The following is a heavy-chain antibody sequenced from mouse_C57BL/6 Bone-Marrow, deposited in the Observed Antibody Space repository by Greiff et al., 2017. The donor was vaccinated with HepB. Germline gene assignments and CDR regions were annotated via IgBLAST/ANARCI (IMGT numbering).Heavy chain of an antibody. Sequence: VKVVESGAELVRPGASVKLSCKASGYTFTDYYINWVKQRPGQGLEWIARIYPGSGNTYYNEKFKGKATLTAEKSSSTAYMQLSSLTSEDSAVYFCAKSLYYFDYWGQGTTLTVSS. CDR3: AKSLYYFDY. J-gene: IGHJ2*01. CDR2: IYPGSGNT. D-gene: IGHD1-3*01. CDR1: GYTFTDYY. V-gene: IGHV1-76*01.